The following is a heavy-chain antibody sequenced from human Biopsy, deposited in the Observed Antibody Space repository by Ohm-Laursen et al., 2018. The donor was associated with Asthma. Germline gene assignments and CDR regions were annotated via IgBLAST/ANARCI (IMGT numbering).Heavy chain of an antibody. CDR3: ASGPEWYGLDV. V-gene: IGHV4-34*01. Sequence: SDTLSLTCGVYRGSLRVYDWRWIRQPPGKGLEWIGESNQGGCPTFNPSLKSRVTISRETSKNQLPLKLRSVTAADTAVYYCASGPEWYGLDVWGQGTTVTVSS. CDR2: SNQGGCP. D-gene: IGHD3-3*01. CDR1: RGSLRVYD. J-gene: IGHJ6*02.